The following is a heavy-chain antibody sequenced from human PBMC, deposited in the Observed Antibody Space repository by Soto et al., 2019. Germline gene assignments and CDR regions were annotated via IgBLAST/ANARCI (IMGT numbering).Heavy chain of an antibody. CDR2: FSGSGDST. D-gene: IGHD2-15*01. CDR1: GITFSNYA. Sequence: PGGSLRLSCAASGITFSNYAMSWVRQAPGKGLEWVSGFSGSGDSTYYAESVKGRFTISRDNSKNTVYLQMNSLGAEDTAVYYCAKDVMDEDIVVVVAAPLKDAFDIWGQGTMVTVSS. V-gene: IGHV3-23*01. J-gene: IGHJ3*02. CDR3: AKDVMDEDIVVVVAAPLKDAFDI.